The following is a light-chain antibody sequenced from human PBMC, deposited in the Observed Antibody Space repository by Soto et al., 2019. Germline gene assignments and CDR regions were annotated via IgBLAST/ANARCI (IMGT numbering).Light chain of an antibody. CDR1: QSISSW. CDR3: QQYNSYPIT. V-gene: IGKV1-5*03. CDR2: KAS. Sequence: DIQMTQSPSTLSASVGDRVTITCRASQSISSWLAWYQQKPGKAPKLLIYKASSLESGVPSRFRGSGSGTEFTLTISRLQPDDFATYYCQQYNSYPITFGQGTRLEIK. J-gene: IGKJ5*01.